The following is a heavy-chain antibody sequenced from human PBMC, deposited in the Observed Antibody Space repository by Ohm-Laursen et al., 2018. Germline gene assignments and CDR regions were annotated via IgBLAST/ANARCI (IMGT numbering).Heavy chain of an antibody. D-gene: IGHD2-21*02. J-gene: IGHJ5*02. CDR1: GGSISSSSYY. CDR2: IYYSGST. Sequence: SDTLSLTWTVSGGSISSSSYYWGWIRQPPGKGLEWIGSIYYSGSTYYNPSLKSRVTISVDTSKNQFSLKLSSVTAADTAVYYCARHAAYCGGDCYSRWFDPWGQGTLVTVSS. CDR3: ARHAAYCGGDCYSRWFDP. V-gene: IGHV4-39*01.